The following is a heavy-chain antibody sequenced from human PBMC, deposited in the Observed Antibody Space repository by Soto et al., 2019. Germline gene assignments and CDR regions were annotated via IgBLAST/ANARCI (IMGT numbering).Heavy chain of an antibody. D-gene: IGHD3-3*01. Sequence: SETLSLTCTVSGGSISSYYWSWIRQPPGKGLEWIGYIYYSGSTNYNPSLKSRVTISVDTSKNQFSLKLSSVTAADTAVYYCARHKVFGVVGFDPWGQGTLVTVSS. J-gene: IGHJ5*02. CDR3: ARHKVFGVVGFDP. CDR1: GGSISSYY. V-gene: IGHV4-59*08. CDR2: IYYSGST.